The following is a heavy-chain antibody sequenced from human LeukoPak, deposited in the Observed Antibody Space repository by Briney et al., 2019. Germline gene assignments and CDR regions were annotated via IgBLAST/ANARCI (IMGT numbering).Heavy chain of an antibody. V-gene: IGHV4-4*07. CDR2: TYTSGST. CDR1: GGSISSYY. CDR3: ARALQDFWSGYLFDY. D-gene: IGHD3-3*01. J-gene: IGHJ4*02. Sequence: SETLSLTCTVSGGSISSYYWSWIRQPAGKGLEWIGRTYTSGSTNYNPSLKSRVTMSVDTSKNQFSLKLSSVTAADTAVYYCARALQDFWSGYLFDYWGQGTLVTVSS.